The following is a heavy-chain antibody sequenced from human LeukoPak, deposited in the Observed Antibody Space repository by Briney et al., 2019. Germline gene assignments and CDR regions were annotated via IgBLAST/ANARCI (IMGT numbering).Heavy chain of an antibody. V-gene: IGHV4-39*07. Sequence: KPSETLSLTCTVSGGSISSSSYYWGWIRQPPGKGLEWIGSIYYSGSTYYNPSLKSRVTISVDTSKNQFSLKLSSVTAADTAVYYCARVQPATAIGYWGQGTLVTVSS. CDR1: GGSISSSSYY. J-gene: IGHJ4*02. CDR2: IYYSGST. D-gene: IGHD2-21*02. CDR3: ARVQPATAIGY.